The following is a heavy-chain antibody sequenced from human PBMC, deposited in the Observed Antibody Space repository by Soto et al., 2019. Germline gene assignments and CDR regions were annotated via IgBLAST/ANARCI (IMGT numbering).Heavy chain of an antibody. CDR2: ISSSGSTI. D-gene: IGHD1-20*01. J-gene: IGHJ3*02. V-gene: IGHV3-48*03. CDR1: GFTFSSYE. CDR3: AREGITGTYVDAFDI. Sequence: GGSLRLSCAASGFTFSSYEMNWVRQAPGKGLEWVSYISSSGSTIYYADSVKGRFTISRDNAKNSLYLQMNSLRAEDTAVYYCAREGITGTYVDAFDIWGQGTMVTVSS.